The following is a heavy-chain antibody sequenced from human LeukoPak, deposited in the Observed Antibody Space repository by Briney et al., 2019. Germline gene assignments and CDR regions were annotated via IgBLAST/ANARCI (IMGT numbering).Heavy chain of an antibody. CDR2: ISGSGTTI. Sequence: PGGSLTLSCAASGFTFIDFGENWVRQAQAKGQERVSYISGSGTTIYYADSVKGRFAISRDNVKNSLSLQMNSLRAEDTAVYYCARSAYAYSFDYWGQGTLVSVSS. V-gene: IGHV3-48*03. D-gene: IGHD4-11*01. J-gene: IGHJ4*02. CDR3: ARSAYAYSFDY. CDR1: GFTFIDFG.